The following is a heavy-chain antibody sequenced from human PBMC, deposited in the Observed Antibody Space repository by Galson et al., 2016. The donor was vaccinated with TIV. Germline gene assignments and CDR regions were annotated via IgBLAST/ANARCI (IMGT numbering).Heavy chain of an antibody. CDR3: ARDRVVDATYYYYYYGLDV. Sequence: SLRLSCAASGLSASINYMTWVRQAPGKGLEWVSLISDGGNTHYPDCVKGRFTISRDNSKNTLYLQMNSLRVEDTAVYYCARDRVVDATYYYYYYGLDVWGQGTAVTVSS. D-gene: IGHD2-15*01. V-gene: IGHV3-66*02. CDR1: GLSASINY. J-gene: IGHJ6*02. CDR2: ISDGGNT.